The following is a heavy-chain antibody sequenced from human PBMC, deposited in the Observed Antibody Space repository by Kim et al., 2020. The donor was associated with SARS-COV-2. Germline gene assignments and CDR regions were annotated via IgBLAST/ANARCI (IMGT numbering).Heavy chain of an antibody. V-gene: IGHV4-59*13. Sequence: SETLSLTCTVSGGSISSYYWSWIRQPPGKGLEWIGYIYYSGSTNYNTSLKSRVTISVDTSKNQFSLKLSSVTAADTAVYYCAGARGGNFALGYWGQGTLVTVSS. D-gene: IGHD2-21*02. CDR3: AGARGGNFALGY. CDR1: GGSISSYY. CDR2: IYYSGST. J-gene: IGHJ4*02.